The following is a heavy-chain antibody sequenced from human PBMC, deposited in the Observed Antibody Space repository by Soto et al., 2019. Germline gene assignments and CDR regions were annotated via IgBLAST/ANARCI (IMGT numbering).Heavy chain of an antibody. CDR2: IWYDGSNK. CDR1: GFTFSSYG. D-gene: IGHD6-19*01. J-gene: IGHJ5*02. Sequence: GGSLRLSCAASGFTFSSYGMHWVRQAPGKGLEWVAVIWYDGSNKYYADSVKGRFTISRDNSKNTLYLQMNSLRAEDTAVYYCARDALEEWEVAGTGNWFDPWGQGTLVTVSS. V-gene: IGHV3-33*01. CDR3: ARDALEEWEVAGTGNWFDP.